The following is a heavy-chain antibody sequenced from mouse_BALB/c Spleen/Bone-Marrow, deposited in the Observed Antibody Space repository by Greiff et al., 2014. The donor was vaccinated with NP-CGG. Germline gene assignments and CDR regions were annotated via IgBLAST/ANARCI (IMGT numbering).Heavy chain of an antibody. CDR3: ARLTPDYAMDY. V-gene: IGHV5-6*01. CDR1: GFIFSNYG. J-gene: IGHJ4*01. D-gene: IGHD1-3*01. CDR2: ISSGGSYT. Sequence: EVNLVESGGDLVKPGGSLKLSCAASGFIFSNYGMSWVRQTPDKRLEWVATISSGGSYTYFPDSVKGRFTISRDNAKNTLYLQMNSLKSEDAAMYYCARLTPDYAMDYWGQGTSVTVSS.